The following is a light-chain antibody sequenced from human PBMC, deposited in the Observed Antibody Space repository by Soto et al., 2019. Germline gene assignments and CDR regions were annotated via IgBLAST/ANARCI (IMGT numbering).Light chain of an antibody. CDR3: SSFKGTTSFV. CDR1: SSDVGGYNY. CDR2: EVN. V-gene: IGLV2-8*01. Sequence: QSVLTQPPSASGSPGQSVAISCTGTSSDVGGYNYVSWYQQHPGKAPKLMIYEVNKRPSGVPDRFSGSKSGNTASLTVSGLQADDEANYYCSSFKGTTSFVFGTGTKLTVL. J-gene: IGLJ1*01.